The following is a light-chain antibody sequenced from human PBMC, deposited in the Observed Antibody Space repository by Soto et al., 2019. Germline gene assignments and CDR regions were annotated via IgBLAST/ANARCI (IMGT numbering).Light chain of an antibody. V-gene: IGKV3-20*01. CDR2: SAS. J-gene: IGKJ1*01. Sequence: TQSPSTLSASVGDRVAITCRASQSITTLLAWYQQKPGQAPRLLIYSASSRATGIPDRFSGSGSGTDFTLTISRLEPEDFAAYYCQQYGSSPWTFGQGTKVEIK. CDR3: QQYGSSPWT. CDR1: QSITTL.